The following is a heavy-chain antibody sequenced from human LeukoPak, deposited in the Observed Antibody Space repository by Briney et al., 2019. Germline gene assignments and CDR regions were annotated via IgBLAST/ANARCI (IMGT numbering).Heavy chain of an antibody. D-gene: IGHD6-13*01. Sequence: GGSLRLSCAASGFTFSSYWMSWVRQAPGKGLEWVANIKQDGSEKYYVDSVKGRFTISRDNAKNSLYLQMNSLRAEDTAVYYCATASSSWFRYYYYYYMDVWGRGTTVTVSS. CDR1: GFTFSSYW. V-gene: IGHV3-7*01. CDR3: ATASSSWFRYYYYYYMDV. CDR2: IKQDGSEK. J-gene: IGHJ6*03.